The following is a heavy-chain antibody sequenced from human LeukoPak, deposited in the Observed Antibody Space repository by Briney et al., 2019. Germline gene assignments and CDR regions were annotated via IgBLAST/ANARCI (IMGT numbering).Heavy chain of an antibody. J-gene: IGHJ3*01. CDR2: VSTCNGNT. CDR1: GYTFTSYG. D-gene: IGHD4-17*01. Sequence: ASVKVSCKASGYTFTSYGISWVRQAPGQGLEWMGWVSTCNGNTNYAQKFQGRVTMATDTSTSTTYLDLRSLKSDDTAVYYCVRAMNDYGDFVDVFDVWGQGTLVTVGS. V-gene: IGHV1-18*01. CDR3: VRAMNDYGDFVDVFDV.